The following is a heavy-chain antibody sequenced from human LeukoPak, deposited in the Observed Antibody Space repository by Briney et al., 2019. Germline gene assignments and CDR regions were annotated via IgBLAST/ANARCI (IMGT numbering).Heavy chain of an antibody. J-gene: IGHJ4*02. Sequence: SETLSLTCTVSGGSISSYYWGWIRQPPGKGLERIGYIYYSGSTNYNPSLKSRVTISVDTSKNQFSLKLSSVTAADTAVYYCARDIDGGNGFDYWGQGTLVTVSS. CDR1: GGSISSYY. CDR3: ARDIDGGNGFDY. CDR2: IYYSGST. D-gene: IGHD4-23*01. V-gene: IGHV4-59*01.